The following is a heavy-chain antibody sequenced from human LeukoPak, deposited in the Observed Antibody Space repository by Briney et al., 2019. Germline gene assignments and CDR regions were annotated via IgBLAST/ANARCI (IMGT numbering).Heavy chain of an antibody. Sequence: SETLSLTCAVSGGSISSSNWWSWVRQPPGKGLEWIGEIYRSGSTNYNPSLKSRVTISVDKSKNKFSLKLTSVTAADTAVYYCARENRDYYGSGSYHWGQGTLVTVSS. D-gene: IGHD3-10*01. V-gene: IGHV4-4*02. CDR2: IYRSGST. CDR3: ARENRDYYGSGSYH. J-gene: IGHJ4*02. CDR1: GGSISSSNW.